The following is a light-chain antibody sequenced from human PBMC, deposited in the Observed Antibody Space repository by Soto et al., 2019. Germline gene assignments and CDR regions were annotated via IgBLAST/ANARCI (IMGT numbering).Light chain of an antibody. Sequence: SVLTQPGSLCGYTGQSITTSCTGTSSDIGAYDYVSCFQQPPGKAPKLMISEVNNRPSGVSNRFSGSKSGNTAYLTISGLQVEDEAEYFCFASTTASTHVFGTETKVTVL. CDR2: EVN. J-gene: IGLJ1*01. CDR1: SSDIGAYDY. CDR3: FASTTASTHV. V-gene: IGLV2-14*01.